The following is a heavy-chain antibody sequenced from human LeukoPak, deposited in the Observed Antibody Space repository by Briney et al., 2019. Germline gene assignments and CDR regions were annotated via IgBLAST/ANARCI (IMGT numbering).Heavy chain of an antibody. Sequence: GGSLRLSCAASGFTFSSYWMHWVRQAPGKGLVWVSGINTDGSYTSYADSMKGRFTISRDNAKNTLYLQMNSLRVEDTAVYYCYGANAEHWGQGTLVTVSS. CDR1: GFTFSSYW. CDR3: YGANAEH. V-gene: IGHV3-74*01. CDR2: INTDGSYT. D-gene: IGHD4-23*01. J-gene: IGHJ1*01.